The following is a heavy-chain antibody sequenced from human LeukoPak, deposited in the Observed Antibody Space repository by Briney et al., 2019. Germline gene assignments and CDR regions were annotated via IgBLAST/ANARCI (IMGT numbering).Heavy chain of an antibody. Sequence: GGSLRLSCAASGFTVSSNYMSWVRQAPRKGLEWVSVIYSGGSTYYADSVQGRFTISRDNSKNTLYLQMNSLRAEDTAVYYCARVLSSYSGYDSPYYYYYYMDVWGKGTTVTVSS. D-gene: IGHD5-12*01. V-gene: IGHV3-53*01. CDR1: GFTVSSNY. CDR2: IYSGGST. CDR3: ARVLSSYSGYDSPYYYYYYMDV. J-gene: IGHJ6*03.